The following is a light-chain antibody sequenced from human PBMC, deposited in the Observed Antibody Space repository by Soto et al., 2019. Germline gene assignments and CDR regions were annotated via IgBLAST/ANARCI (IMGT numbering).Light chain of an antibody. Sequence: EIVVTQSPPTLTESPGERATLSCRSSQSVSSNLAWYQQKPGQAPRLLIYGAFTRATGIPARFSGSGSGTEFTLTISILQSEDFAVYYCQQYNNWPQTFAHGTKV. V-gene: IGKV3-15*01. CDR2: GAF. J-gene: IGKJ1*01. CDR1: QSVSSN. CDR3: QQYNNWPQT.